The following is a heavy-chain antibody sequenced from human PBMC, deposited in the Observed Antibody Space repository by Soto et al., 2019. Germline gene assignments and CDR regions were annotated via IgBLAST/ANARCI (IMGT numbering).Heavy chain of an antibody. Sequence: LSLTCAVSGGSISSGGYSWSWIRQPPGKGLEWIGYIYHSGSTYYHPSLKSRVTISVDRSKNQFSLKLSSVTAADTAVYYCASTPGXXXPLFDYWGQGTLVTVSS. CDR3: ASTPGXXXPLFDY. V-gene: IGHV4-30-2*01. CDR2: IYHSGST. J-gene: IGHJ4*02. CDR1: GGSISSGGYS.